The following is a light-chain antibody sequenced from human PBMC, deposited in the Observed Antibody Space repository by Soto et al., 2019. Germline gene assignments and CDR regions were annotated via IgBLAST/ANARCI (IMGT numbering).Light chain of an antibody. CDR1: QSISRW. V-gene: IGKV1-5*01. J-gene: IGKJ2*01. CDR3: QQYNFYPST. CDR2: DVS. Sequence: DIQMTQSPSTLSASVGDRVTITCRASQSISRWLAWYHQKPGKAPKLLISDVSTLQSGVPSRFSGSGSGTEFTLTISSLQPDDFSTYYCQQYNFYPSTFGQGTKLEI.